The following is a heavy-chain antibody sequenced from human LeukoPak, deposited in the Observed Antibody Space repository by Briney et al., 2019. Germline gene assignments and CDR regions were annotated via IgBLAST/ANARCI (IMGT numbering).Heavy chain of an antibody. D-gene: IGHD6-13*01. CDR3: ARTQDRIAARS. Sequence: GESLKISCKGSGYSFTNYWIGWARQMPGKGLEWMGIIYPRDSDTRYSPSFQGQVTISADKSIDTAYLQWSSLKASDTAIYYCARTQDRIAARSWGQGTLVTVSS. CDR1: GYSFTNYW. CDR2: IYPRDSDT. V-gene: IGHV5-51*01. J-gene: IGHJ4*02.